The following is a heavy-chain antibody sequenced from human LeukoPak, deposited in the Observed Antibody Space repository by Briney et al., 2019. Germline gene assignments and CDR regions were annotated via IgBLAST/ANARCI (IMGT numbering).Heavy chain of an antibody. D-gene: IGHD6-13*01. Sequence: SETLSLTCTVSGGSIRGYFWTWIRQPPGKGLEWIGYIYYSGSTNYNPSLKSRVTIAVDTSKNQFSLRLSSVTAADTAVYYCAMAYSSSWYYFDYWGQGILVTVSS. V-gene: IGHV4-59*01. CDR1: GGSIRGYF. J-gene: IGHJ4*02. CDR3: AMAYSSSWYYFDY. CDR2: IYYSGST.